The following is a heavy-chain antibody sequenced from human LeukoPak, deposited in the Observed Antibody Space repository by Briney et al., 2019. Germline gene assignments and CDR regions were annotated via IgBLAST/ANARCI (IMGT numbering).Heavy chain of an antibody. CDR3: ARQARSGIVAVPAAANWFDP. V-gene: IGHV4-59*04. CDR2: IYYSGST. D-gene: IGHD2-2*01. J-gene: IGHJ5*02. CDR1: GGSISSYF. Sequence: ASETLSLTCTVSGGSISSYFWSWIRQPPGKGLQWIGYIYYSGSTYYNPSLKSRVTISVDTSKNQFSLKLSSVTAADTAVYYCARQARSGIVAVPAAANWFDPWGQGTLVTVSS.